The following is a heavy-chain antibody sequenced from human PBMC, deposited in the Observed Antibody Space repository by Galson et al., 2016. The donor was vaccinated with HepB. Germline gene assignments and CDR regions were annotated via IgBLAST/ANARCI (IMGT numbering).Heavy chain of an antibody. CDR3: VRGAGGYAPHFDY. CDR2: IKQDGGEK. CDR1: GFTFSNHW. V-gene: IGHV3-7*01. J-gene: IGHJ4*02. Sequence: SLRLSCAASGFTFSNHWMTWVRQAPGKGLEWVANIKQDGGEKYYVDSVKGRFTISRDNAKNSLYLQMNSLRVEDTAVYYCVRGAGGYAPHFDYWGQGTLVTVSS. D-gene: IGHD5-12*01.